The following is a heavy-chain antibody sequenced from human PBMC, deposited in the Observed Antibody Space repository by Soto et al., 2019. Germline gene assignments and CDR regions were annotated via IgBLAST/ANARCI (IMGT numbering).Heavy chain of an antibody. CDR1: GFTFSSYG. J-gene: IGHJ6*01. V-gene: IGHV3-30*18. CDR3: AKGDKAYYDFWSTLVYYYYGMDV. Sequence: QVQLVESGGGVVQPGRSLRLSCAASGFTFSSYGMHWVRQAPGKGLEWVAVISYDGSNKYYADSVKGRFTISRDNSKNTLYLQMNSLRAEDTAVYYCAKGDKAYYDFWSTLVYYYYGMDVW. CDR2: ISYDGSNK. D-gene: IGHD3-3*01.